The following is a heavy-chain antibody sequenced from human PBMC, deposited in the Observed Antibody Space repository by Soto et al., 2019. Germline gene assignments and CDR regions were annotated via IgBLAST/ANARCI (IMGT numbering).Heavy chain of an antibody. CDR3: ARSLRNGYTRY. V-gene: IGHV1-18*01. D-gene: IGHD5-12*01. CDR1: GYTVTDFG. J-gene: IGHJ4*02. CDR2: ISPNNDNT. Sequence: QVQLVQSVAEVKKPGASVKVSCKASGYTVTDFGFIWVRQAPGQGLEWMGWISPNNDNTDYAQKLQDRVTMTTDTSTSTTYMELKSLRSDDTAVYYCARSLRNGYTRYWGQGTLVTVSS.